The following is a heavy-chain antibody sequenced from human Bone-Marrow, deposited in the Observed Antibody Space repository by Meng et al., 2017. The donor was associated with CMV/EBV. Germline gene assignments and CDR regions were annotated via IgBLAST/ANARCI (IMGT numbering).Heavy chain of an antibody. CDR1: GFTVSGYW. D-gene: IGHD2-8*01. Sequence: GVSLRLSCAASGFTVSGYWMNWVRQTPGKGLEWVANIKQDGSDKYYADSVKGRFTISRDNAENSLHLQMNSLRAEDTAIYYCARGGPCSNGVCSDYGMDVWAQGTTVTVSS. V-gene: IGHV3-7*01. J-gene: IGHJ6*02. CDR3: ARGGPCSNGVCSDYGMDV. CDR2: IKQDGSDK.